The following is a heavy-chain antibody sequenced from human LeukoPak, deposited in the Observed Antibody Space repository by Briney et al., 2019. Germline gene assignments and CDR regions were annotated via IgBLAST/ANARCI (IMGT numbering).Heavy chain of an antibody. Sequence: PGGSLRLSCAASGFAFSTYWMSWVRQAPGKGLEWVANINQDGGEKYYVDSVKGRFTISGDNAKNSLYLQMNSLRAEDTAVYYCARGDKFSGDYWGQGTLVTVSS. D-gene: IGHD2-15*01. CDR2: INQDGGEK. CDR1: GFAFSTYW. CDR3: ARGDKFSGDY. J-gene: IGHJ4*02. V-gene: IGHV3-7*04.